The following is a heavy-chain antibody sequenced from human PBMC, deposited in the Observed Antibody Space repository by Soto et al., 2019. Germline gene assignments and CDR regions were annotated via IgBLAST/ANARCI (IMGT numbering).Heavy chain of an antibody. CDR1: GFTFSSYG. V-gene: IGHV3-30*18. CDR2: ISYDGSNK. Sequence: GGSLRLSCAASGFTFSSYGMHWVRQAPGKGLEWVAVISYDGSNKYYADSVKGRFTISRDNSKNTLYLQMNSLRAEDTAVYYCAKDRLPQDYDILTGLFDYWGQGTLVTVSS. J-gene: IGHJ4*02. D-gene: IGHD3-9*01. CDR3: AKDRLPQDYDILTGLFDY.